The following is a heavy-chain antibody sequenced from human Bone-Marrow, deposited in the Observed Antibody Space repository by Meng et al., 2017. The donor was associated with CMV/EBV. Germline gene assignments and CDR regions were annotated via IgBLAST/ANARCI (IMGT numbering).Heavy chain of an antibody. Sequence: KVSCKGSGYSFTSYWIGWVRQMPGKGLEWMGSIHPSDSATRYNPSFQGQVTISADKSISTAYLQWSSLKASDTAMYYCARLPAVLRYFDWLSFPSSGDGMDVWGQGTTVTVSS. D-gene: IGHD3-9*01. CDR2: IHPSDSAT. CDR1: GYSFTSYW. CDR3: ARLPAVLRYFDWLSFPSSGDGMDV. V-gene: IGHV5-51*01. J-gene: IGHJ6*02.